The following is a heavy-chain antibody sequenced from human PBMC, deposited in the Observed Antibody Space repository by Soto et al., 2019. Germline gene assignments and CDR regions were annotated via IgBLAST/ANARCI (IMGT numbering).Heavy chain of an antibody. J-gene: IGHJ3*02. CDR3: AADISIVGATEAFDI. V-gene: IGHV1-58*01. CDR1: GFTFTSSP. Sequence: ASVKVSCKSSGFTFTSSPVQWGRQARGQRLEWIGWIVVGSGNTNYAQKFQERVTITRDMSTSTAYMELSSLRSEDTAVYYCAADISIVGATEAFDIWGQGTMVTVSS. D-gene: IGHD1-26*01. CDR2: IVVGSGNT.